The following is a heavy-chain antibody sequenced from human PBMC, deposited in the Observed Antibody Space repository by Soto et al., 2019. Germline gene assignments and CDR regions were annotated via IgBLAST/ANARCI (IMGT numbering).Heavy chain of an antibody. J-gene: IGHJ5*02. V-gene: IGHV4-30-4*01. CDR2: IYYSGST. D-gene: IGHD5-12*01. CDR1: GGSISSGDYY. CDR3: ARRPGRDGYNSHWFDP. Sequence: SETLSLTCTVSGGSISSGDYYWSWIRQPPGKGLEWIGYIYYSGSTYYNPSLKSRVTISVDTSKNQFSLKLSSVTAADTAVYYCARRPGRDGYNSHWFDPWGQGTLVTVSS.